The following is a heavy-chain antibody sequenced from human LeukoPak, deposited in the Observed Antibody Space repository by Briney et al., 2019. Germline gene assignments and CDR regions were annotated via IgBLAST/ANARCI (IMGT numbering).Heavy chain of an antibody. D-gene: IGHD1-26*01. V-gene: IGHV4-34*01. J-gene: IGHJ5*02. CDR2: INPTGST. Sequence: PSETLSLTCAVYGGAFSGYYWSWVRQSPGRGLEWIGEINPTGSTNYNPSLKSRVTMSVDTSKNQFSLKVISVTAADTAMYYCARGSRMRQVGPXWLDPWGQGXXVTVSS. CDR1: GGAFSGYY. CDR3: ARGSRMRQVGPXWLDP.